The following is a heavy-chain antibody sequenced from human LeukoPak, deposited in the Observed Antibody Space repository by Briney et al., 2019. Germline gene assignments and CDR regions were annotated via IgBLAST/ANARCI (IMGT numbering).Heavy chain of an antibody. Sequence: SETLSLTCTVSGGSISSGGYYWSWIRQHPGKGLEWTGYIYYSGSTYYNPSLKSRVTISVDTSKNQFSLKLSSVTAADTAVYYCARDARSRQQRSRDAFDIWGQGTMVTVSS. CDR2: IYYSGST. V-gene: IGHV4-31*03. J-gene: IGHJ3*02. CDR1: GGSISSGGYY. D-gene: IGHD1-1*01. CDR3: ARDARSRQQRSRDAFDI.